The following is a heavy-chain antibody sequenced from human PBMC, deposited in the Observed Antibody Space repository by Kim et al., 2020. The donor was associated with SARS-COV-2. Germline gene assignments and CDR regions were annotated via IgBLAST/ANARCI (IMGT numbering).Heavy chain of an antibody. CDR2: INPNSGGT. Sequence: ASVKVSCKTSGYTFTGYYMHWVRQAPAQGLEWMGRINPNSGGTNYAQKFQGRVTMTRDTSISTAYMELSRLTSDDTAVYYCVCGYYPATPPGTFDIWGQGTMVTVSS. D-gene: IGHD3-22*01. V-gene: IGHV1-2*06. J-gene: IGHJ3*02. CDR1: GYTFTGYY. CDR3: VCGYYPATPPGTFDI.